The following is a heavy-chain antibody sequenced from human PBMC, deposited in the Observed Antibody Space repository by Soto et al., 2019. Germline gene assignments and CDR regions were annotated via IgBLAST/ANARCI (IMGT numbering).Heavy chain of an antibody. D-gene: IGHD3-10*01. CDR3: ASSGGSGHWFDP. Sequence: SETLSLTCAVYGGSFSGYYWSWIRQPPGKGLEWIGEINHSGSTNYNPSLKSRVTISVDTSKNQFSLKLSSVTAADTAVYYCASSGGSGHWFDPWGQGTLVTVSS. J-gene: IGHJ5*02. CDR1: GGSFSGYY. CDR2: INHSGST. V-gene: IGHV4-34*01.